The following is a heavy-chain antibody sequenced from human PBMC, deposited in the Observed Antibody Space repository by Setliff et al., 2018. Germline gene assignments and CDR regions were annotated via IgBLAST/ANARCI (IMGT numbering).Heavy chain of an antibody. D-gene: IGHD6-6*01. J-gene: IGHJ4*02. Sequence: SETLSLTCAAYGGTFSDYYWTWIRQPPGKGLEWIGEINHRGSTNYNPSLKGRATISIDTSNDQFSLKLISMSAADTAVYFCARGRNIAARLLDSWGQGALVTVSS. CDR1: GGTFSDYY. CDR2: INHRGST. V-gene: IGHV4-34*01. CDR3: ARGRNIAARLLDS.